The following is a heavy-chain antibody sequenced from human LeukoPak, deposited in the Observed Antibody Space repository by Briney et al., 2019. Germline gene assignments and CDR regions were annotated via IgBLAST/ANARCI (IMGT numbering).Heavy chain of an antibody. D-gene: IGHD4-23*01. CDR1: GYTFTSYD. Sequence: ASVKVSCKASGYTFTSYDINWVRQATGQGLEWMGWMNPNSGNTGYAQKFQGRVTMTRNTSISTAYMELSSLRAEDTAVYYCARDFQSTVITPMGYWGQGTLVTVSS. J-gene: IGHJ4*02. V-gene: IGHV1-8*01. CDR2: MNPNSGNT. CDR3: ARDFQSTVITPMGY.